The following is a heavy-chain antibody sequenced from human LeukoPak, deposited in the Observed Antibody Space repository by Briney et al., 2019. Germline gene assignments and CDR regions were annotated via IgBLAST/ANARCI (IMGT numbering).Heavy chain of an antibody. D-gene: IGHD6-19*01. V-gene: IGHV1-18*01. CDR1: GYTFTSYG. CDR3: ARGLSRAVAGEHNY. Sequence: GASVKVSCKASGYTFTSYGISWVRQAPGQGLEWMGWISAYNGNTNYAQKLQGRVTMTTDTSTSTAYMELRSLRSDDTAVYYCARGLSRAVAGEHNYWGQGTLVTVSS. CDR2: ISAYNGNT. J-gene: IGHJ4*02.